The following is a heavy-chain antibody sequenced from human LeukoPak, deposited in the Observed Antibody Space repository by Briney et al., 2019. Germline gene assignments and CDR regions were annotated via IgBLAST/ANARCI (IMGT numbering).Heavy chain of an antibody. CDR3: PKRVNNGGHFDY. CDR1: GFTFSSYA. J-gene: IGHJ4*02. D-gene: IGHD2-8*01. V-gene: IGHV3-23*01. Sequence: GGSLRLSCAASGFTFSSYALSWVRQAPGKGLEWISAISGGGSTTLYADSVKGRFTISRDNSRNTLYLQMNSLRAEDTAEYYCPKRVNNGGHFDYWGQGTLVTVSS. CDR2: ISGGGSTT.